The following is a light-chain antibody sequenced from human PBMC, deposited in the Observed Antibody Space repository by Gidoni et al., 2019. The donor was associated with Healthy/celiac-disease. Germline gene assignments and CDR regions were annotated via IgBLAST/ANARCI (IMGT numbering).Light chain of an antibody. J-gene: IGLJ2*01. CDR2: DVS. CDR1: SSDVGGYNY. V-gene: IGLV2-14*01. Sequence: QSALTQPASVSGSPGQSITISCTGTSSDVGGYNYVSWYQQHPGKAPKLMIYDVSNRPSGVSNRFSVSKSGNTASLTISGLQAEDEADYYCSSYTSSSTRHVVFGGGTKLTVL. CDR3: SSYTSSSTRHVV.